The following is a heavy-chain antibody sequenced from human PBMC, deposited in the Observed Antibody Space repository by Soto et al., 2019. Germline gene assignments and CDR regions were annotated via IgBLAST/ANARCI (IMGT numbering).Heavy chain of an antibody. V-gene: IGHV3-33*01. J-gene: IGHJ6*02. CDR1: GFSLSNYA. D-gene: IGHD3-10*01. CDR3: ARDRGSGMYYYYGMDV. CDR2: IWYEGSTK. Sequence: QVQLVESGGGVVQPGRSLRLYCAASGFSLSNYAMQGVRQAPGKGLEWAAVIWYEGSTKYYADSVKGRFTISRDNSKNTRYLQMNSLRAEDTAVYYCARDRGSGMYYYYGMDVWGQGTTVTVSS.